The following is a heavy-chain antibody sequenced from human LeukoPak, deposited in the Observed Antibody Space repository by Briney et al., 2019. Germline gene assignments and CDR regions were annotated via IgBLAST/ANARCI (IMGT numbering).Heavy chain of an antibody. D-gene: IGHD2-21*02. J-gene: IGHJ5*02. CDR1: GGSISSYY. CDR2: IYSSGTA. V-gene: IGHV4-4*07. Sequence: SETLSLTCTVSGGSISSYYWSWIRQPAGKGLEWLGRIYSSGTANYIPSLKSRVTMSVDTSKKQFSLKLSSVTAADTAVYYCAREVTRQGYSWFDPWGQGTLVTVSS. CDR3: AREVTRQGYSWFDP.